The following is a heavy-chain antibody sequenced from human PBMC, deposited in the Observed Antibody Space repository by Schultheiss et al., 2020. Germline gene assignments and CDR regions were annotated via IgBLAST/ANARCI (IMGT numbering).Heavy chain of an antibody. J-gene: IGHJ6*02. D-gene: IGHD4-11*01. V-gene: IGHV3-21*01. CDR1: GFTFSSYS. CDR3: AREYVDSNYGHGMDV. Sequence: GGSLRLSCAASGFTFSSYSMNWVRQAPGKGLEWVSSISSSSSYIYYADSVKGRFTISRDNSKNTLFLQMNSLRAGDTAVYYCAREYVDSNYGHGMDVWGQGTTVTVSS. CDR2: ISSSSSYI.